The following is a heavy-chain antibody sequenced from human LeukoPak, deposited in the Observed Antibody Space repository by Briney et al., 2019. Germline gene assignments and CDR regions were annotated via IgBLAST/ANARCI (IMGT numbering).Heavy chain of an antibody. V-gene: IGHV1-69*05. CDR1: VCTFTIYA. D-gene: IGHD3-22*01. CDR2: SIPISGTA. J-gene: IGHJ3*02. Sequence: SVKVSFKGSVCTFTIYAISWVRQAPRQGLERMGGSIPISGTANYAHKIQGRGTITTDESTSTAYLVLRSLSSVATADYYLSLNHYYVSSGYRPYAAFAIWGQGTMVTVSS. CDR3: SLNHYYVSSGYRPYAAFAI.